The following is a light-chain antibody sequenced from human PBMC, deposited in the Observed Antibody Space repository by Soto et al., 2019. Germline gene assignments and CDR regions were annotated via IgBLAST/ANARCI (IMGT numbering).Light chain of an antibody. Sequence: EIVLTQSPGTLSLSPGERATLSCRASQTVSSTYLAWYQQKPGQPPRLLIYDASSRATGIPDRFSGSGSGTVFTLTISRLDAEDCAVYYCQHYGTSPHFGGGTKVEIK. V-gene: IGKV3-20*01. CDR1: QTVSSTY. CDR3: QHYGTSPH. J-gene: IGKJ4*01. CDR2: DAS.